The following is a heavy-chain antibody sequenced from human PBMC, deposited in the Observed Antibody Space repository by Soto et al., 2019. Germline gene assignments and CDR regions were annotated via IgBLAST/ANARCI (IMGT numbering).Heavy chain of an antibody. CDR3: ARRIQLWLHYFDY. D-gene: IGHD5-18*01. CDR2: IIPIFGTA. J-gene: IGHJ4*02. CDR1: GGTFSSYA. Sequence: SVKVSCKASGGTFSSYAISWVRQAPGQGLEWMGGIIPIFGTANYAQKFQGRVTITADKSTSTAYMELSSLRSEDTAVYYCARRIQLWLHYFDYWGQGTLVTVSS. V-gene: IGHV1-69*06.